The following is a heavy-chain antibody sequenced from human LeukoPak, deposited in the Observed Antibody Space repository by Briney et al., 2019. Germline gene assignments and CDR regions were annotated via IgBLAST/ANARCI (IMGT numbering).Heavy chain of an antibody. CDR2: ISGSGGST. CDR3: AKFVASSGWNPLDY. D-gene: IGHD6-19*01. V-gene: IGHV3-23*01. J-gene: IGHJ4*02. CDR1: GFTFSSYA. Sequence: PGGSLRLSCAASGFTFSSYAMSWVRQAPGKGLEWVSAISGSGGSTYYADSVKGRFTISRDNSKNTLYLQMNSLRAEDTAVYYCAKFVASSGWNPLDYWGQGTLVTVSS.